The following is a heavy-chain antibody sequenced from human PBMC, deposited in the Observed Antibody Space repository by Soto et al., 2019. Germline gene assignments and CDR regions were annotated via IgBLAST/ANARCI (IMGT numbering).Heavy chain of an antibody. CDR1: GGSISSYY. D-gene: IGHD3-10*01. Sequence: QVQLQESGPGLVKPSETLSLTCTVSGGSISSYYWSWIRQPPGKGLEWIGYIYYSGSTNYNPSLKSRVTISVDTSKNQCSLKLSSVTAADTAVYYCARHLYGSGERFDPWGQGTLVTVSS. V-gene: IGHV4-59*08. CDR3: ARHLYGSGERFDP. CDR2: IYYSGST. J-gene: IGHJ5*02.